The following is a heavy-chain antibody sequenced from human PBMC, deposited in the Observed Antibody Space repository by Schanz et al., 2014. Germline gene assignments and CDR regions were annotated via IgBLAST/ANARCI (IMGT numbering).Heavy chain of an antibody. J-gene: IGHJ5*02. V-gene: IGHV1-2*02. CDR2: INPNSGAT. CDR3: ARESVSRTRLFDP. CDR1: GYTFTVYY. Sequence: QVQLVQSGAEVKKPGASVKVSCKASGYTFTVYYMHWVRQAPGQGLEWLGWINPNSGATSSAQKFQGRVTMTRDTSINTVYMELSTLTSDDTAVYYCARESVSRTRLFDPWGQGTLVTVSS. D-gene: IGHD3-3*01.